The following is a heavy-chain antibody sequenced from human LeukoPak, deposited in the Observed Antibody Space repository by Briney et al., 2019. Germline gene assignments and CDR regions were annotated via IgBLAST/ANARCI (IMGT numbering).Heavy chain of an antibody. CDR1: GFTFSSYW. Sequence: PGEPLRLSCAVSGFTFSSYWMSWVRQAPGKGLEWVANITEDEREKYFVDSVKGRFTISRDNAKNSLYLQMKSLRAEDTAVYYCARGEYYYDGGYWGQGTLVTVSS. V-gene: IGHV3-7*04. D-gene: IGHD3-22*01. CDR2: ITEDEREK. CDR3: ARGEYYYDGGY. J-gene: IGHJ4*02.